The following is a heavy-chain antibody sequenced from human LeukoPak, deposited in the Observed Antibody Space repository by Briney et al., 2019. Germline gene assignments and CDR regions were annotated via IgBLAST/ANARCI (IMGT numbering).Heavy chain of an antibody. V-gene: IGHV1-18*01. CDR3: ARVPNQYCTSRCYYTAFDI. CDR2: ISGFNGNT. CDR1: GYTFASYG. J-gene: IGHJ3*02. Sequence: GASVKVSCKASGYTFASYGISWVRQAPGQGLEWMGWISGFNGNTNHAQNLQDRVTMTTDTSTSTAYMELRSLRSGDTAVYFCARVPNQYCTSRCYYTAFDIWGQGTMVTVSS. D-gene: IGHD2/OR15-2a*01.